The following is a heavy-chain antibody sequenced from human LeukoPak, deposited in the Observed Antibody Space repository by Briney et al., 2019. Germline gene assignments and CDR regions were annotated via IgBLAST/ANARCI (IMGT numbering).Heavy chain of an antibody. CDR1: GFTFSSYA. CDR3: AKEVYRSGRFDY. V-gene: IGHV3-30*02. J-gene: IGHJ4*02. D-gene: IGHD3-3*01. CDR2: IRYDGSNK. Sequence: GGSLRLSCAASGFTFSSYAMHWVRQAPGKGLEWVAFIRYDGSNKYYADSVKGRFTISRDNSKNTLYLQMNSLRAEDTAVYYCAKEVYRSGRFDYWGQGTLVTVSS.